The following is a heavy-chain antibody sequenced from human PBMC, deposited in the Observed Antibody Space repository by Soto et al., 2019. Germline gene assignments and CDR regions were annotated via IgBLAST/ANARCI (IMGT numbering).Heavy chain of an antibody. V-gene: IGHV3-23*01. CDR2: ITGSGGTT. J-gene: IGHJ4*02. D-gene: IGHD2-15*01. CDR3: ASLSNGGNLGY. CDR1: GFTVCSYV. Sequence: GGSLILSRAASGFTVCSYVISWVLQARGKGLEWVSVITGSGGTTSIAGAVKARFTVSIDNTQSSLYLQMNSLRDENKDVYYSASLSNGGNLGYWGQRTLVTAS.